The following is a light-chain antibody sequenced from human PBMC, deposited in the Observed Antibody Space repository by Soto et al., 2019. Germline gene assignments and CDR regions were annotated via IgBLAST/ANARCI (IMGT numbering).Light chain of an antibody. V-gene: IGKV2-28*01. CDR2: LGS. Sequence: PLSLPVTPVEPASISCRSSQSLLHSNGYNYLDWYLQKPGQSPQLLIYLGSNRASGVPDRFSGSGSGTDFTLKISRVEAEDVGVYYCMQALQTPRTLGQGTKVDIK. J-gene: IGKJ1*01. CDR1: QSLLHSNGYNY. CDR3: MQALQTPRT.